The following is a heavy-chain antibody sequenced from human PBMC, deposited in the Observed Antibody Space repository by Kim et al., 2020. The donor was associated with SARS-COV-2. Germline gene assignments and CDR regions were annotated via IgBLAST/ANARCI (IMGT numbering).Heavy chain of an antibody. D-gene: IGHD6-19*01. CDR2: IYYSGRT. CDR1: GGSVNSTTYY. J-gene: IGHJ5*02. Sequence: SETLSLTCTVSGGSVNSTTYYWGWVRQPPGKGLEWIGSIYYSGRTYYNPSLKSRVTISVDTAKNQFSLKLSSVSAADTAVYYCATSVAGWVDLWGQGTLGTVSS. V-gene: IGHV4-39*01. CDR3: ATSVAGWVDL.